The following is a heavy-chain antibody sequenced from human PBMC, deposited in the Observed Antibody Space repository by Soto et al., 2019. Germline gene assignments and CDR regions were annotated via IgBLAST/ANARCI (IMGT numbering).Heavy chain of an antibody. V-gene: IGHV3-30*18. CDR3: AKELGLWSGYLDAFDI. D-gene: IGHD3-3*01. Sequence: QVQLVESGAGVAQPARSRSLSCAASGFTFSSYGMHWDRQAPGKGLEWVAVTSYDGSKKYYGDSVKGRITSSRYNSKNTLYLQMDSLSVEETAVYYCAKELGLWSGYLDAFDIWGQGTMVTVSS. CDR1: GFTFSSYG. J-gene: IGHJ3*02. CDR2: TSYDGSKK.